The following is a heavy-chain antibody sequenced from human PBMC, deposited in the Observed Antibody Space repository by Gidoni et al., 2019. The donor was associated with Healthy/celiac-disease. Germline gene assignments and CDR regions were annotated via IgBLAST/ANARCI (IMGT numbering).Heavy chain of an antibody. V-gene: IGHV4-30-4*01. CDR3: ARAQLLYYYDSSGYSLFDY. Sequence: QVQLQESGPGLVKPSQTLSLTCTVSGGSISSGYYYWSWIRQPPGKGLEWIGYIYYSGSTYYNPSLKSRVTISVDTSKNQFSLKLSSVTAADTAVYYCARAQLLYYYDSSGYSLFDYWGQGTLVTVSS. D-gene: IGHD3-22*01. J-gene: IGHJ4*02. CDR1: GGSISSGYYY. CDR2: IYYSGST.